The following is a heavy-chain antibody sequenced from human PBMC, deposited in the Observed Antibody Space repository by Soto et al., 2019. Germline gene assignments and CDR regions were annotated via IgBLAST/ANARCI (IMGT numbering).Heavy chain of an antibody. Sequence: GRSLRLSSAASGFTFTSYRMHSVRQAPGKGLEWVAVIWYDGSNNDYADSVKGRFTISRDNSKNTLYLQMNSLRAEDTAVYYCARDQCSSTSCPFDYWGQGTLVTVSS. CDR3: ARDQCSSTSCPFDY. CDR2: IWYDGSNN. CDR1: GFTFTSYR. D-gene: IGHD2-2*01. J-gene: IGHJ4*02. V-gene: IGHV3-33*01.